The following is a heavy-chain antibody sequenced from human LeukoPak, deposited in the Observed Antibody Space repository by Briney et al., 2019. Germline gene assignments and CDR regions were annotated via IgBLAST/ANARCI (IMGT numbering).Heavy chain of an antibody. J-gene: IGHJ4*02. D-gene: IGHD3-22*01. Sequence: ASVKVSCKASGYPFKSYGITWVRQAPGQGLEWMGWISAYNGNTNYAQNLQGRVTMTTDTSTSTAYMELRSLRSDDTAVYYCARPYYYDGYFDYWGQGALVTVSS. CDR3: ARPYYYDGYFDY. V-gene: IGHV1-18*01. CDR1: GYPFKSYG. CDR2: ISAYNGNT.